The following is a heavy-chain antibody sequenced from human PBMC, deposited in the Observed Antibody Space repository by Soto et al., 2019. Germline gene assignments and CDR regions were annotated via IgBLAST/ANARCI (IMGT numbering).Heavy chain of an antibody. V-gene: IGHV3-23*01. CDR2: TGLNGRTT. Sequence: LRLSCAASGFTFSMSAMSWVRQAPGKGLEWVSTTGLNGRTTYYADSVKGRFTVSRDNSKNTLHLQMNSLRAEDTAVYYCATVHSTSRSFDYWGQGTLVTVSS. CDR1: GFTFSMSA. J-gene: IGHJ4*02. CDR3: ATVHSTSRSFDY. D-gene: IGHD2-2*01.